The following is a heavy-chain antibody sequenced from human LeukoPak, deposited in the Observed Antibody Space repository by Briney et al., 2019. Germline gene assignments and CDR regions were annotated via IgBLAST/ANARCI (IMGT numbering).Heavy chain of an antibody. CDR3: ARDSSESGKAFDY. V-gene: IGHV4-30-2*01. Sequence: PSETLSLTCTVSGDSINRAGHYWSWIRQPPGKGLEWIGYIYYSGSAYYSSSLKSRVTISVDMSKNQFSLNLTAVTAADTAVYYCARDSSESGKAFDYWGRGTLVTVSS. CDR1: GDSINRAGHY. CDR2: IYYSGSA. J-gene: IGHJ4*02. D-gene: IGHD1-14*01.